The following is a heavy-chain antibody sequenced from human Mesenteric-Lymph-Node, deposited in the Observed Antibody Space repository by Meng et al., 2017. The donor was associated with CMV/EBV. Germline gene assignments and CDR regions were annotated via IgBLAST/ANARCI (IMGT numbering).Heavy chain of an antibody. J-gene: IGHJ5*02. Sequence: SCKASGYTFTGYYMHWVRQAPGQGLEWMGWINPNSGGTNYAQKFQGRVTMTRDTSISTAYMELSRLRSDDTAVYYCASSNFPKDWFDPWGQGTLVTVSS. CDR2: INPNSGGT. D-gene: IGHD4-11*01. V-gene: IGHV1-2*02. CDR3: ASSNFPKDWFDP. CDR1: GYTFTGYY.